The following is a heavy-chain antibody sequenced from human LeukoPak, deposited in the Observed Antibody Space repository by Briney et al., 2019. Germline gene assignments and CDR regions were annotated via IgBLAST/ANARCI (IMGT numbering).Heavy chain of an antibody. CDR2: FDPEDGET. D-gene: IGHD2-2*02. J-gene: IGHJ3*02. CDR1: GYTFTSYG. V-gene: IGHV1-24*01. CDR3: ATTPEIPGRPGDAFDI. Sequence: ASVKVSCKASGYTFTSYGISWVRQAPGKGLEWMGGFDPEDGETIYAQKFQGRVTMTEDTSTDTAYMELSSLRSEDTAVYYCATTPEIPGRPGDAFDIWGQGTMVTVSS.